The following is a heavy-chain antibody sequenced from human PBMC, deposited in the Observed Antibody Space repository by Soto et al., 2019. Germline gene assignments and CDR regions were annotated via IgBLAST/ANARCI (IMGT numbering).Heavy chain of an antibody. CDR2: IYYSGST. J-gene: IGHJ6*02. CDR3: ARHYGGYYYPYYYGMDV. CDR1: GGSISSSSYY. Sequence: SETLSLTCTVSGGSISSSSYYWGWIRQPPGKGLEWIGSIYYSGSTYYNPSLKSRVTISVDTSKNQFSLKLSSVTAADTAVYYCARHYGGYYYPYYYGMDVWGQGTTGTVSS. D-gene: IGHD3-22*01. V-gene: IGHV4-39*01.